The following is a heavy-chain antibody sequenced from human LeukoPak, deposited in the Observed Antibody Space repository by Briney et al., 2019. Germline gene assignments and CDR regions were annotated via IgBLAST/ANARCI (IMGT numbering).Heavy chain of an antibody. CDR3: AKGGRQLEAHFDY. CDR1: GFTCSSYG. J-gene: IGHJ4*02. CDR2: IWYGGSNK. V-gene: IGHV3-30*02. Sequence: GGSLRLSCAASGFTCSSYGMHWVRQAPGKGLEWVAVIWYGGSNKYYADSVKGRFTISRENSKNTLYLQMNSLRAEDTAVYYCAKGGRQLEAHFDYWGQGTLVTVSS. D-gene: IGHD6-6*01.